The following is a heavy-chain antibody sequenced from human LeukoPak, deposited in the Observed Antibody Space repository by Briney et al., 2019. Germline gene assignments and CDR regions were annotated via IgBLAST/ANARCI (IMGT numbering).Heavy chain of an antibody. Sequence: RTGRSLRLSCAASGFTFSSYAMHWVRQAPGKGLEWVAVISYDGSNKYYADSVKGRFTISRDNSKNTLYLQMNSLRAEDTAVYHCARPGGSGSYYSYYFDYWGQGTLVTVSS. D-gene: IGHD3-10*01. V-gene: IGHV3-30-3*01. CDR1: GFTFSSYA. CDR2: ISYDGSNK. J-gene: IGHJ4*02. CDR3: ARPGGSGSYYSYYFDY.